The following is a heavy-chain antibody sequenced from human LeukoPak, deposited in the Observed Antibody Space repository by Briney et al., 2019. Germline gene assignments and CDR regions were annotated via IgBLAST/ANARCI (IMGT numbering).Heavy chain of an antibody. D-gene: IGHD4/OR15-4a*01. CDR2: IYYTGTT. CDR1: GGSISSGDYY. V-gene: IGHV4-30-4*01. Sequence: PSETLSLTCTVSGGSISSGDYYWSWIRQPPGKGLEWIAYIYYTGTTYYNPSLKSRVTISVDTSKDQFSLKLSSVTAADTAVYYCARVGAGLSSRGFDYWGQGTLVTVSS. J-gene: IGHJ4*02. CDR3: ARVGAGLSSRGFDY.